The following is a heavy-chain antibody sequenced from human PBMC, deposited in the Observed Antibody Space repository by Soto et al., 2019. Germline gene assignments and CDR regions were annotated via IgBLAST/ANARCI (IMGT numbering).Heavy chain of an antibody. CDR1: GFTFSSYA. CDR3: ARGRGEDDAFDI. V-gene: IGHV3-30-3*01. D-gene: IGHD3-10*01. J-gene: IGHJ3*02. CDR2: ISYDGSNK. Sequence: GGSLRLSCAASGFTFSSYAMHWVRQAPGKGLEWVAVISYDGSNKYYADSVKGRFTISRDNSKNTLYLQMNSLRAEDTAVYYCARGRGEDDAFDIWGQGTMVTVSS.